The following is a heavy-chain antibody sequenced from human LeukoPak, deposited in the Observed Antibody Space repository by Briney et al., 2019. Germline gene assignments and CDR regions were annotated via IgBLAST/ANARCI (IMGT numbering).Heavy chain of an antibody. D-gene: IGHD3-10*01. CDR3: ARSLWSLSAAFDI. Sequence: SVKVSCKASGYTFTGYYMHWVRQAPGQGLEWMGRIIPILGIANYAQKFQGRVTITADKSTSTAYMELSSLRSEDTAVYYCARSLWSLSAAFDIWGQGTMVTVSS. CDR1: GYTFTGYY. V-gene: IGHV1-69*02. J-gene: IGHJ3*02. CDR2: IIPILGIA.